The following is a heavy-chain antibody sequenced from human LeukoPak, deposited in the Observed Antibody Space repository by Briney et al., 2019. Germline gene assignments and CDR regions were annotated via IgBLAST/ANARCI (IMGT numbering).Heavy chain of an antibody. V-gene: IGHV3-73*01. CDR1: RFTFSSYA. J-gene: IGHJ4*02. Sequence: GGSLRLSCAASRFTFSSYAMHWVRQVSGKGLEWVGRIRSKTNNYATEYAVSVKGRFTISRDDSKNTVYLQMNSLKTEDTAVYYCTRLRGEKASGDYWGQGTLVTVSA. CDR3: TRLRGEKASGDY. D-gene: IGHD3-10*01. CDR2: IRSKTNNYAT.